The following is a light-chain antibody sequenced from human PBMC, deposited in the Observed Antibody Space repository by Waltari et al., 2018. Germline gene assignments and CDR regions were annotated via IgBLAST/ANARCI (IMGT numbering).Light chain of an antibody. V-gene: IGKV1-39*01. CDR1: QSISSY. Sequence: DIQMTQSPSSLSASVGARVTITCRASQSISSYLNWYQQKPGKAPKLLIYAASSLQSGVPSRFSGSGSGTDFTLTISSLQPEDFATYYCQQSYSTPFFGQGTKLEIK. J-gene: IGKJ2*01. CDR2: AAS. CDR3: QQSYSTPF.